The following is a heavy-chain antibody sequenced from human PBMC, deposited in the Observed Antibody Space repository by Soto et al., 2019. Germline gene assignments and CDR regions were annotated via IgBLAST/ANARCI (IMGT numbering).Heavy chain of an antibody. CDR2: IYYSGST. D-gene: IGHD2-15*01. Sequence: QVQLQESGPGLVKPSQTLSLTCTVSGGSISSGGYYWSRNRQHPGKGLEWIGYIYYSGSTYYNPSLKSRVTISVDTSKNQFSLKLSSVTAADTAVYYCARVRRCSGGSCYVYYYYYMDVWGKGTTVTVSS. CDR1: GGSISSGGYY. V-gene: IGHV4-31*03. CDR3: ARVRRCSGGSCYVYYYYYMDV. J-gene: IGHJ6*03.